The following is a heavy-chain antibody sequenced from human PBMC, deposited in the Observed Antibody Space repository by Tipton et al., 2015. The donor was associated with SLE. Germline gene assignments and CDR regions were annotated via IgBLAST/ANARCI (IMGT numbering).Heavy chain of an antibody. D-gene: IGHD3-3*01. CDR1: GGTFSSYV. Sequence: QSGAEVKKPGSSVKVSCKASGGTFSSYVISWVRQAPGQGLEWMGGIIPISGTANYVQKFQGRVTISADESRSIVHMELSSLRSEDTAVYYCASHVYYDFWSGYYYFNCWGQGTLVTVSS. V-gene: IGHV1-69*01. CDR3: ASHVYYDFWSGYYYFNC. J-gene: IGHJ4*02. CDR2: IIPISGTA.